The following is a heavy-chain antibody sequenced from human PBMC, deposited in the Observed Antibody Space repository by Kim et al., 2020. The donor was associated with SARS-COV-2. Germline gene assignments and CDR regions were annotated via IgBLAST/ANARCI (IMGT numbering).Heavy chain of an antibody. D-gene: IGHD4-17*01. Sequence: YADSVKGRLTISRDNSKNTLYLQMNSLRAEDTAVYYCAKGNGDNRGLFDYWGQGTLVTVSS. V-gene: IGHV3-23*03. CDR3: AKGNGDNRGLFDY. J-gene: IGHJ4*02.